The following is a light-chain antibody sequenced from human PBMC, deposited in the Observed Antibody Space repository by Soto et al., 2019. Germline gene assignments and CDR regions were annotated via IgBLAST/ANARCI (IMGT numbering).Light chain of an antibody. V-gene: IGLV2-23*01. CDR2: EGN. CDR3: CSYAGSSTWV. J-gene: IGLJ3*02. CDR1: RSDVGSYNL. Sequence: QSVLTQPASVSGSPGQPITISCTGTRSDVGSYNLVSWYQQHPGKAPKLIIYEGNKRPSGVSNHFSGSKSGNTASLTISGLQAEDEADYYCCSYAGSSTWVFGGGTKLTVL.